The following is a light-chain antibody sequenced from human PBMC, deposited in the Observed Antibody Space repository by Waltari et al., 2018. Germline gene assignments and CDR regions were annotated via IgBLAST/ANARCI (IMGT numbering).Light chain of an antibody. CDR2: DDT. CDR1: NIGSRS. J-gene: IGLJ2*01. CDR3: QLWDSTADVV. V-gene: IGLV3-21*02. Sequence: SYFLTQPPSVSVAPGQTARVTCGGNNIGSRSVQWYQKKPGQAPALVIYDDTARPAGIPHRFSGSNSGNTATLTINNVEAGDEADYYCQLWDSTADVVFGAGTKLTVL.